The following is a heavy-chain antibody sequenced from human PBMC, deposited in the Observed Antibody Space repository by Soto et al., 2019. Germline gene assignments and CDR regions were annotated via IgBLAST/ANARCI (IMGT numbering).Heavy chain of an antibody. Sequence: GGSLRLSCAASGFTFSSYAMSWVRQAPGKGLEWVSAISGSGGSTYYAGSVKGRLTISRDNSKNTLYLQMNSLRAEDTAVYYCAKVIGYDRWYYFDYWGQGTLVTVSS. V-gene: IGHV3-23*01. CDR3: AKVIGYDRWYYFDY. CDR1: GFTFSSYA. CDR2: ISGSGGST. J-gene: IGHJ4*02. D-gene: IGHD5-12*01.